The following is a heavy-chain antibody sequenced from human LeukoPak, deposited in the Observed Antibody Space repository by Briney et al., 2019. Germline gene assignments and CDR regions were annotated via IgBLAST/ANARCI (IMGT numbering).Heavy chain of an antibody. CDR3: ARVTGSRGAFDI. CDR2: IYSSGST. D-gene: IGHD6-19*01. Sequence: GGSLRLSCAASRFTFSNYAMSWVRQAPGKGLEWVSVIYSSGSTYYADSVKGRFTISRDNSKNTLYLQMNSLRAEDTAVYYCARVTGSRGAFDIWGQGTMVTVSS. CDR1: RFTFSNYA. V-gene: IGHV3-53*01. J-gene: IGHJ3*02.